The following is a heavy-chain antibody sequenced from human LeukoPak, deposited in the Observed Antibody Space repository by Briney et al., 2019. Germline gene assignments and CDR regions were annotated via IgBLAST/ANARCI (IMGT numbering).Heavy chain of an antibody. V-gene: IGHV1-69-2*01. J-gene: IGHJ6*03. CDR1: GYTFTHYY. CDR3: TARGSSPSGFGYRDV. Sequence: ASVKVSCKVSGYTFTHYYMHWVHQAPGKGLEWMGLVDPEDGETIYAEKFQGRVTISAATSTDTADMELSGMRSEDTAVYYCTARGSSPSGFGYRDVWGKGTTVTVSS. CDR2: VDPEDGET. D-gene: IGHD6-6*01.